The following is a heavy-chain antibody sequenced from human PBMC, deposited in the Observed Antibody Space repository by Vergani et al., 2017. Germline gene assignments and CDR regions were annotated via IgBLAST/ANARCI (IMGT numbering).Heavy chain of an antibody. CDR1: GFTFSSYS. CDR3: ARASRYCSGGSCFDY. J-gene: IGHJ4*02. CDR2: ISSSSSYI. V-gene: IGHV3-21*01. D-gene: IGHD2-15*01. Sequence: EVQLVESGGGLVKPGGSLRLSCAASGFTFSSYSMNWVRQAPGKGLEWASSISSSSSYIYSADSVKGRFTISRDNAKNSLYLQMNSLRAEDTAVYYCARASRYCSGGSCFDYWGQGTLVTVSS.